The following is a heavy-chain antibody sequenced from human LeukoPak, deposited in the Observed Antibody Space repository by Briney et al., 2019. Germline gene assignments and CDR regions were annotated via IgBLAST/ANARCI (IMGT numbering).Heavy chain of an antibody. CDR2: IYHSGST. V-gene: IGHV4-4*02. CDR3: ARIGGDSSGYYPDY. J-gene: IGHJ4*02. CDR1: GGSISSTNL. D-gene: IGHD3-22*01. Sequence: PSETLSLTCAVSGGSISSTNLWSWVRQLPGKGLEWIGEIYHSGSTNYNPSLKSRVTISVDKSKNQFSLRLSSVTAVDTAVYYCARIGGDSSGYYPDYWGQGTLVTVSS.